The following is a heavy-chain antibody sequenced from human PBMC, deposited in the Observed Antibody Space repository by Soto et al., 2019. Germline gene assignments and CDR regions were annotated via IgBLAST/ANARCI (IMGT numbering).Heavy chain of an antibody. J-gene: IGHJ6*02. CDR3: ARDRYSSSWYDVYYYCYGKDV. D-gene: IGHD6-13*01. Sequence: LEGSLRLSCAASGLTVSTNPMSWVRQAPGKGLEWVSVIYTGGGTHYADSVKGRFTISRDNSKNTVNLQMNSLRPEDTAVYYCARDRYSSSWYDVYYYCYGKDVPSQGTTDIGSS. CDR1: GLTVSTNP. V-gene: IGHV3-66*01. CDR2: IYTGGGT.